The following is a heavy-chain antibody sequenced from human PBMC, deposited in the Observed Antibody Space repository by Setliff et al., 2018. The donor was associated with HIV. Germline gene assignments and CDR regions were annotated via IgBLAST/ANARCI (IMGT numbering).Heavy chain of an antibody. D-gene: IGHD2-15*01. J-gene: IGHJ4*02. Sequence: SETLSLTCSVSGGSVNTNRYYWVWIRQPPGKGLEWIGSVYFRGSTYYNPSLESRVAMTADRSTDTAYMELSGLRSEDTAIYYCVLYSTGASRFDYWGQGTLVTVSS. CDR3: VLYSTGASRFDY. CDR2: VYFRGST. V-gene: IGHV4-39*07. CDR1: GGSVNTNRYY.